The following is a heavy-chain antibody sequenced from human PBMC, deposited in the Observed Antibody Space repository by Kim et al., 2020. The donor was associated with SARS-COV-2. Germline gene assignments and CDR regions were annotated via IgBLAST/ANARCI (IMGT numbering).Heavy chain of an antibody. CDR1: GDSISSSSYY. CDR2: IYYSGST. D-gene: IGHD2-2*01. Sequence: SETLSLTCTVSGDSISSSSYYWGWIRQPPGKGLEWIGSIYYSGSTYYNPSLKSRVTISVDTSKNQFSLKLSSVTAADTAVYYCARHSLRWAAILDWFDPWGQGTLVTVSS. J-gene: IGHJ5*02. CDR3: ARHSLRWAAILDWFDP. V-gene: IGHV4-39*01.